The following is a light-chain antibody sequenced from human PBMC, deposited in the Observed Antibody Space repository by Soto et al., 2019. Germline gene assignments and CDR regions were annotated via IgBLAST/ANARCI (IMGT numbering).Light chain of an antibody. J-gene: IGLJ1*01. CDR1: SSDVGGYNY. CDR2: DVS. CDR3: CSYAGSYV. Sequence: SGSGVPGRSLPLTCTETSSDVGGYNYVSWYQQHPGKAPKLMVYDVSKRPSGVPDRFSGSKSGNTASLTISGLQAEDEADYYCCSYAGSYVFGTGTKVTGL. V-gene: IGLV2-11*03.